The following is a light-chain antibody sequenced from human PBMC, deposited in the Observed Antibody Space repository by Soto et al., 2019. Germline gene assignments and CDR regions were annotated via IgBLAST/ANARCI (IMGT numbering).Light chain of an antibody. V-gene: IGKV3-20*01. Sequence: DIVLTQSPGTLSLSPGERATLSCRASHTVTGRFLAWYHHKPGQPPRLLLYGASSRATGIPERFSGDGSGTDFTLTISRLEPDDFAIYVCQQYADSSTTFGGGTRLEIK. J-gene: IGKJ4*01. CDR3: QQYADSSTT. CDR1: HTVTGRF. CDR2: GAS.